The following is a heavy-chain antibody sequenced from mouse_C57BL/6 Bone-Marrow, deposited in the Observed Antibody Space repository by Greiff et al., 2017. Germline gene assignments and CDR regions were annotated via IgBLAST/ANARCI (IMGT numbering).Heavy chain of an antibody. CDR2: IDPETGGT. CDR3: TREYYGSSYRFAY. CDR1: GYTFTDYE. Sequence: SGAELVRPGASVTLSCKASGYTFTDYEMHWVKQTPVHGLEWIGAIDPETGGTAYNQKFKGKAILTADKSSSTAYMELRSLTSEDSAVYYCTREYYGSSYRFAYWGQGTLVTVSA. D-gene: IGHD1-1*01. V-gene: IGHV1-15*01. J-gene: IGHJ3*01.